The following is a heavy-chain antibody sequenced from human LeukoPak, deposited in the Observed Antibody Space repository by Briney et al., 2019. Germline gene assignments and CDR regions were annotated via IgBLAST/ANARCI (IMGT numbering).Heavy chain of an antibody. CDR2: IYYSGLT. Sequence: PSEALSLTCAVSGDSISSVSYYWAWIRQPPGNGLELIGYIYYSGLTFYTPSLKRRVTISLATYQNQSSMNLMSVTAADTAVYYCARLPIFHHARGAFDIWGQGTVVTVSS. J-gene: IGHJ3*02. D-gene: IGHD3-3*01. CDR3: ARLPIFHHARGAFDI. CDR1: GDSISSVSYY. V-gene: IGHV4-31*11.